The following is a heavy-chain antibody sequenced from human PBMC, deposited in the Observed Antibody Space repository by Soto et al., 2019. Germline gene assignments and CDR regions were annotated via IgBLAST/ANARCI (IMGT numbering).Heavy chain of an antibody. CDR2: INPNSGGT. Sequence: ASVKVSCKASGYTFTGYYMHWVRQAPGQGLEWMGWINPNSGGTNYAQKIQGRVTMTRDTSISTAYMELSRLRSDDTAVYYCSRSDYYDSSQGDAFDIWGQGTMVTVSS. J-gene: IGHJ3*02. CDR1: GYTFTGYY. V-gene: IGHV1-2*02. D-gene: IGHD3-22*01. CDR3: SRSDYYDSSQGDAFDI.